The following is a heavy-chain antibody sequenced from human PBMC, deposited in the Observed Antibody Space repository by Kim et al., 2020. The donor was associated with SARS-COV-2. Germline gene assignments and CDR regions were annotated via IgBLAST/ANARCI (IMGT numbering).Heavy chain of an antibody. CDR2: IYYIGST. CDR3: ARDSGWLQPIDS. CDR1: GDSISSYY. J-gene: IGHJ4*02. Sequence: SETLSLTCTVSGDSISSYYWSWIRQPPGKGLEWIGHIYYIGSTNYNPSLKSRVTISLDTSKNQFSLQLSSVTAADTAMYYCARDSGWLQPIDSWGQGTLVTVSS. D-gene: IGHD6-19*01. V-gene: IGHV4-59*13.